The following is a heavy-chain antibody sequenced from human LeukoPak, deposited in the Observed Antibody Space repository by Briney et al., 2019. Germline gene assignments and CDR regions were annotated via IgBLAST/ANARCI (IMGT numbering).Heavy chain of an antibody. V-gene: IGHV3-23*01. J-gene: IGHJ3*02. CDR3: AKDLLRSHDAFNI. Sequence: GGSLRLSCAASGFTVSSNYMSWVRQAPGKGLEWVSGISGSGDSTYYADSVKGRFTISRDNSKNTLHLQMNSLRAEDTAVYYCAKDLLRSHDAFNIWGQGTMVTVSS. D-gene: IGHD4-17*01. CDR2: ISGSGDST. CDR1: GFTVSSNY.